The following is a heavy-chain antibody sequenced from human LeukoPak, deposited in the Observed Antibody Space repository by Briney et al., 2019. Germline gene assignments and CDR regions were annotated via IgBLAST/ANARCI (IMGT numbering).Heavy chain of an antibody. V-gene: IGHV3-7*01. D-gene: IGHD6-19*01. CDR3: TRGWGSSGPGDV. CDR2: IKQEGGEK. J-gene: IGHJ4*02. CDR1: GFTINTYW. Sequence: GGSLRLSCVVSGFTINTYWMSWVRQAPGKGLEGVANIKQEGGEKYYVDAVKGRFTISRDNAKNSLYLQLDSLGDGDTGVYYCTRGWGSSGPGDVWGPGTLVAVSS.